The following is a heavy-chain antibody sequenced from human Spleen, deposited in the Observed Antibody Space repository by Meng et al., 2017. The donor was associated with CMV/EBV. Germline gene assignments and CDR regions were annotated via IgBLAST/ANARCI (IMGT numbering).Heavy chain of an antibody. CDR2: ISSSSSYI. Sequence: ESLQISCAASGFTFSSYSMNWVRQAPGKGLEWVSSISSSSSYIYYADSVKGRFTISRDNAKNSLYLQMNSLRAEDTAVYYCASKLQNTYYYYGMDVWGQGTTVTVSS. CDR3: ASKLQNTYYYYGMDV. D-gene: IGHD1-7*01. CDR1: GFTFSSYS. V-gene: IGHV3-21*01. J-gene: IGHJ6*02.